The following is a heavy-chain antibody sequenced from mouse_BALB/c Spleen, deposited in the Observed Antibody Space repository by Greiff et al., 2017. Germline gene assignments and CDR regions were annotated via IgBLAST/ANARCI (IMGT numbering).Heavy chain of an antibody. V-gene: IGHV5-17*02. Sequence: EVQLVESGGGLVQPGGSRKLSCAASGFTFSSFGMHWVRQAPEKGLEWVAYISSGSSTIYYADTVKGRFTISRDNPKNTLFLQMTSLTSEDTAVYYCAKEGNSDYGYAMDYWGQGTSVTVSS. D-gene: IGHD2-5*01. CDR1: GFTFSSFG. J-gene: IGHJ4*01. CDR2: ISSGSSTI. CDR3: AKEGNSDYGYAMDY.